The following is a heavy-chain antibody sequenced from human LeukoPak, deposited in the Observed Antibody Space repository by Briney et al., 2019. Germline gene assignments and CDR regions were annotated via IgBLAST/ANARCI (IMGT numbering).Heavy chain of an antibody. J-gene: IGHJ6*03. Sequence: PGGSLRLSCAASGFTFSSYGMHWVRQAPGKGLEWVAVIWYDGSNKYYADSVKGRFTISRDNSKNTLYLQMNSLRAEDTAVYYCAKGNDFWSGYHYYYYMDVWGKGTTVTVSS. CDR1: GFTFSSYG. V-gene: IGHV3-33*06. CDR3: AKGNDFWSGYHYYYYMDV. D-gene: IGHD3-3*01. CDR2: IWYDGSNK.